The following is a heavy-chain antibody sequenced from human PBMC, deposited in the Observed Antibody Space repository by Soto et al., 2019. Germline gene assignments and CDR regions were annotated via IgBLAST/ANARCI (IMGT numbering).Heavy chain of an antibody. Sequence: SETLSLTCTVSGGSISGYYWGWIRQPPGKGLEWIGSIYHSGSTYYNPSLKSRVTISVDTSKNQFSLKLSSVTAADTAVYYCARIGSGVWGQGTTVTVSS. D-gene: IGHD3-10*01. J-gene: IGHJ6*02. CDR3: ARIGSGV. V-gene: IGHV4-38-2*02. CDR2: IYHSGST. CDR1: GGSISGYY.